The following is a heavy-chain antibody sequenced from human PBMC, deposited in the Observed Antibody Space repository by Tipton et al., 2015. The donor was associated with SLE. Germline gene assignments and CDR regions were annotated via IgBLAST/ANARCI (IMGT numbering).Heavy chain of an antibody. Sequence: TLSLTCTVSGGSIKSLPHYWSWIRQPAGKALEWIGHIYTSWSTDYNPSLKSRVTISIDTSKNQFSLKLTSVTAADTAVYYCARLTKGYNSRFDPWGQGTLVTVSS. D-gene: IGHD6-13*01. CDR2: IYTSWST. CDR1: GGSIKSLPHY. V-gene: IGHV4-61*09. J-gene: IGHJ5*02. CDR3: ARLTKGYNSRFDP.